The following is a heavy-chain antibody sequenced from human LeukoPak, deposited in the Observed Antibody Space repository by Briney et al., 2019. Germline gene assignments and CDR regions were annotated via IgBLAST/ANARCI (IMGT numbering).Heavy chain of an antibody. V-gene: IGHV3-21*01. D-gene: IGHD4-17*01. Sequence: PGGSLRLSCAASGFTFSSYSMNWVRQAPGKGLEWVSSISSSSSYIYYADSVKGRFTISRDNAKNSLYLQINSLRAEDTAVYYYARDLSRYGDYIDYWGQGTLVTVSS. CDR3: ARDLSRYGDYIDY. CDR1: GFTFSSYS. CDR2: ISSSSSYI. J-gene: IGHJ4*02.